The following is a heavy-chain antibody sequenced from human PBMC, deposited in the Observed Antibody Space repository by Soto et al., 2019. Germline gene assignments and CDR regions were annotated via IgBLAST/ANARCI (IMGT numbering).Heavy chain of an antibody. CDR2: VSGSGGGT. CDR1: GFPLSSYA. V-gene: IGHV3-23*01. CDR3: ATHPGYSVSWYDY. J-gene: IGHJ4*02. Sequence: PGGALKLSCAAPGFPLSSYAKNLVRPAPGKGLEWVSGVSGSGGGTYYADSVKGRFTISRDNSKNTLYLQMNSLRAEGTAVYYCATHPGYSVSWYDYWGQGTLVTVSS. D-gene: IGHD6-13*01.